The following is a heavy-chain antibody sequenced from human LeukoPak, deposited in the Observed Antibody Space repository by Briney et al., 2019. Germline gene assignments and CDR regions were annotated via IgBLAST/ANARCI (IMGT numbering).Heavy chain of an antibody. CDR2: IYYTGST. J-gene: IGHJ4*02. Sequence: SETLSLTCTVSGGSISNYYCTWIRQPPGKGLEWIGYIYYTGSTNHNPSLKSRVTLSVDTSKNKFSLKLSSVTAADTAVYYCAARYCTSSSCHSNFDYWGQGTLVTVSS. CDR1: GGSISNYY. CDR3: AARYCTSSSCHSNFDY. D-gene: IGHD2-2*01. V-gene: IGHV4-59*01.